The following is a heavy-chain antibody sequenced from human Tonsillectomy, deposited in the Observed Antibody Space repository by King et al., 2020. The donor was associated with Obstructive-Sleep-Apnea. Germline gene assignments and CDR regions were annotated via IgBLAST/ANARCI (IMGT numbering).Heavy chain of an antibody. D-gene: IGHD5-12*01. CDR3: ATDSGYNIIGVATKEGFLDY. Sequence: VQLVESGGGVVQPGRSLSLSCAASGFTFSSYAMHWVRQAPGKGLEWVAVISYDGNNKYYADSVKGRFTISRDNSKNTLFLQMNSLRAEDTAVYYCATDSGYNIIGVATKEGFLDYWGQGTLVTVSS. CDR1: GFTFSSYA. J-gene: IGHJ4*02. V-gene: IGHV3-30*04. CDR2: ISYDGNNK.